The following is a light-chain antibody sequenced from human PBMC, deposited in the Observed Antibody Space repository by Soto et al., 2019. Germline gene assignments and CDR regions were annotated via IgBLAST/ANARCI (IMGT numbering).Light chain of an antibody. CDR1: QGIGNA. V-gene: IGKV1-13*02. CDR3: QQYNSFIWT. Sequence: AAQLTQSPSSLSASVGDRVTMSCRASQGIGNALAWYQQKPGKAPKVLIYDASSLKSGVPSRFSGSGSGTDFTLTISSLQPEDFATYYCQQYNSFIWTFGQGTKVDIK. J-gene: IGKJ1*01. CDR2: DAS.